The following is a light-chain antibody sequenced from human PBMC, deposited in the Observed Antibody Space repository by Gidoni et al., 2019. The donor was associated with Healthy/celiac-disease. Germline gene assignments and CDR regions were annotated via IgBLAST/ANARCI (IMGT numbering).Light chain of an antibody. CDR2: RNN. V-gene: IGLV1-44*01. CDR1: SSNIGSNT. Sequence: HSLLTPPPPASATPGQGDTISCSGSSSNIGSNTVNWYQQLPGTAPTLLIYRNNPRPSGVPDRFSGSKSGTSASLAISGLQSEDEADYYCAAWDDSLNGPVFGGGTKLTVL. J-gene: IGLJ3*02. CDR3: AAWDDSLNGPV.